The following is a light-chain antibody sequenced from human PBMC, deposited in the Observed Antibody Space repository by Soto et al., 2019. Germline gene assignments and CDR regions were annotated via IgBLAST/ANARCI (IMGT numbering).Light chain of an antibody. Sequence: DIQMTQSPSSLSASVGDRVTITCRASQIINTYLNWYQQKPGKPPKLLIFGASSLRSGVPSRFSGTGSGTHFTLTINSLQPDDFATYYCQQSYSSLYTFGQGTKLEIK. CDR2: GAS. V-gene: IGKV1-39*01. J-gene: IGKJ2*01. CDR1: QIINTY. CDR3: QQSYSSLYT.